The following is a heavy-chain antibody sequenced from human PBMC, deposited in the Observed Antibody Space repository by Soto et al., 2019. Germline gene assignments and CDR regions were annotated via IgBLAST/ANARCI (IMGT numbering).Heavy chain of an antibody. CDR1: GFTFSSYT. J-gene: IGHJ4*02. Sequence: GGSLRLSCAASGFTFSSYTMNWVRQAPGKGLEWISYISYSGTTIYYADSVKGRFTISRDNAKNSLYLQMNSLRAEDTAVYFCASSPWNEGYWGQGTLVTVSS. V-gene: IGHV3-48*01. CDR2: ISYSGTTI. D-gene: IGHD1-1*01. CDR3: ASSPWNEGY.